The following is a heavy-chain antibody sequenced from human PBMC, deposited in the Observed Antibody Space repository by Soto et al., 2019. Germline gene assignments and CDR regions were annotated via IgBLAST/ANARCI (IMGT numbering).Heavy chain of an antibody. CDR2: ISSSGSTI. CDR3: ARVRGGAAPLMSNYYMDV. V-gene: IGHV3-11*01. J-gene: IGHJ6*03. D-gene: IGHD2-8*01. Sequence: GGSLSLSCAASGFTFSDYYMSWIRQAPGKGLEWVSYISSSGSTIYYADSVKGRFTISRDNAKNSLYLQMNSLRAEDTAVYYYARVRGGAAPLMSNYYMDVWGKGTTVTVSS. CDR1: GFTFSDYY.